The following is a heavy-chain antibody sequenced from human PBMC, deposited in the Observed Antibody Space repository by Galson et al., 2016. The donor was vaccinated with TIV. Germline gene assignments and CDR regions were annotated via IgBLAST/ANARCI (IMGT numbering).Heavy chain of an antibody. V-gene: IGHV3-66*02. CDR2: IYDDGST. D-gene: IGHD4-23*01. CDR3: ARERRFCGNECFLRYYYGMDV. Sequence: SLRLSCAASGLSVSNNYMNWVRQGPEKRLEWVSIIYDDGSTYYADSVKGRFTISRDNSKNVLYLQMRRLRVEGTALYYCARERRFCGNECFLRYYYGMDVWGQGTPVTVSS. CDR1: GLSVSNNY. J-gene: IGHJ6*02.